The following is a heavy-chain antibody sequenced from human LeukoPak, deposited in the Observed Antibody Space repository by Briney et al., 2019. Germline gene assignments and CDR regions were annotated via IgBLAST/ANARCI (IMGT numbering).Heavy chain of an antibody. CDR3: ARGVARSSKFHFSYYFDY. Sequence: SQTLSLTCVVSGGSISSGGYSWSWIRQPPGKGLEWIGYIYYSGSTYYNPSLKSRVTISVDTSKNQFSLRLSSVTAADTAVYYCARGVARSSKFHFSYYFDYWGQGTLVTVSS. J-gene: IGHJ4*02. V-gene: IGHV4-30-4*07. D-gene: IGHD6-6*01. CDR1: GGSISSGGYS. CDR2: IYYSGST.